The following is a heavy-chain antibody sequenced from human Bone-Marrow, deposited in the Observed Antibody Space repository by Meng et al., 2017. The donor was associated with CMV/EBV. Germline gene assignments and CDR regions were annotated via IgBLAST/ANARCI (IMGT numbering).Heavy chain of an antibody. V-gene: IGHV1-2*02. Sequence: ASVKVSCKASGYTFTGYYMHWVRQAPGQGLEWMGWINPNSGGTNYAQKFQGRVTMTRYTSTSTVYMELSSLRSEDTAVYYCAREGRFLEWSQNYDYWGQGTLVTVSS. J-gene: IGHJ4*02. CDR3: AREGRFLEWSQNYDY. D-gene: IGHD3-3*01. CDR1: GYTFTGYY. CDR2: INPNSGGT.